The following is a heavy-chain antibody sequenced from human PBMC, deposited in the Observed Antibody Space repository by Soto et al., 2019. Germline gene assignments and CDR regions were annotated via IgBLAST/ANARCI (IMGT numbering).Heavy chain of an antibody. CDR3: ARDPLIYCTSSSRHIYFDS. CDR2: IIPVFGTT. V-gene: IGHV1-69*01. J-gene: IGHJ4*02. CDR1: GGSFTSYS. D-gene: IGHD2-8*01. Sequence: QVQLVQSGAEVKKPGSSLKLSCRASGGSFTSYSISWLRQAPGQGLEWMGGIIPVFGTTSYAQRLQGRVTITAVESTSTAYLDLSSLISEDTAVYYCARDPLIYCTSSSRHIYFDSWGQGTLVTVSS.